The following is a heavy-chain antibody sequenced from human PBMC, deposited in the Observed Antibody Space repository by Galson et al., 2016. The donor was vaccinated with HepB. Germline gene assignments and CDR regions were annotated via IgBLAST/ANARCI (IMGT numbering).Heavy chain of an antibody. CDR3: ASERLDSSGYSYPDAFDI. V-gene: IGHV3-21*01. CDR2: ISRGGTYT. D-gene: IGHD3-22*01. Sequence: SLRLPCAASGITLRGYAMNWVRKAPGKGLDWVSCISRGGTYTYYADPVKGRFTVSRDNAKNSLYLQMNNLRAEDTALYYCASERLDSSGYSYPDAFDIWGLGTMVTVSS. CDR1: GITLRGYA. J-gene: IGHJ3*02.